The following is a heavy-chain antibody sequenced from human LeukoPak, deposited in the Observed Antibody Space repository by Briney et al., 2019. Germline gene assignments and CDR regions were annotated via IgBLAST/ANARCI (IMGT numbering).Heavy chain of an antibody. CDR1: GGSISSFY. CDR2: IYTSGST. CDR3: ARDRYSGYHFDY. Sequence: SETLSLTCSVSGGSISSFYWSWIRQPAGKGLEWIGHIYTSGSTNYNPSLKSRVTMSVDTSKNQFSLKLSSVTAADTAVYYCARDRYSGYHFDYWGQGTLVTVSS. D-gene: IGHD5-12*01. J-gene: IGHJ4*02. V-gene: IGHV4-4*07.